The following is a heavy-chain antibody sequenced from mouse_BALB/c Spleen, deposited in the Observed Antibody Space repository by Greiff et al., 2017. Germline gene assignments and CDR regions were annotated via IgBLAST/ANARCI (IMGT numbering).Heavy chain of an antibody. CDR1: GYTFTSYN. J-gene: IGHJ3*01. CDR2: IYPGNGDT. V-gene: IGHV1-12*01. CDR3: AIEVRRGTWFAY. Sequence: QVQLQQPGAELVKPGASVKMSCKASGYTFTSYNMHWVKQTPGQGLEWIGAIYPGNGDTSYNQKFKGKATLTADKSSSTAYMQLSSLTSEDSAVYYCAIEVRRGTWFAYWGQGTLVTVSA. D-gene: IGHD2-14*01.